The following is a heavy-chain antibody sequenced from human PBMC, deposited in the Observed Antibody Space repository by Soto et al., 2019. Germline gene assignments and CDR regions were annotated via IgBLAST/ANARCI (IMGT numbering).Heavy chain of an antibody. J-gene: IGHJ6*02. V-gene: IGHV3-23*01. CDR1: GFTFSSYA. CDR3: AKGWPPTIFGVGYYYGMDV. Sequence: TGGSLRLSCAASGFTFSSYAMSWVRQAPGKGLEWVSAISGSGGSTYYADSVKGRFTISRDNSKNTLYLQMNSLRAEDTAVYYCAKGWPPTIFGVGYYYGMDVWGQGTTVTVSS. CDR2: ISGSGGST. D-gene: IGHD3-3*01.